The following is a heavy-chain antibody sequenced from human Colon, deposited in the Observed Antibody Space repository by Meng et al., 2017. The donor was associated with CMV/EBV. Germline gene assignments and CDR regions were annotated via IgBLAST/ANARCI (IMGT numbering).Heavy chain of an antibody. J-gene: IGHJ4*02. CDR3: AKDRAYCGSISCSPHYFDD. V-gene: IGHV3-23*01. CDR1: GFTFSRNS. CDR2: INGVGDTT. D-gene: IGHD2-2*01. Sequence: GESLKISCAASGFTFSRNSMSWVRQAPGKGLEWVAGINGVGDTTYYADSVKGRFTISRDNSRNTLYLHMIDLRAEDTAMYYCAKDRAYCGSISCSPHYFDDWGQGNLVTVSS.